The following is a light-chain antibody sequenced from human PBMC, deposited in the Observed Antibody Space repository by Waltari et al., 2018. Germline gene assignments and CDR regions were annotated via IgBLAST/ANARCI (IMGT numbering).Light chain of an antibody. CDR2: RAS. CDR1: QSSGPW. CDR3: QQYTNSPWT. J-gene: IGKJ1*01. Sequence: DIQMTQSPSTLSASVGDRVTITCPARQSSGPWCAWYQQKPGKAPTLLIYRASALESGVPSRFSSSGSGTEFTLTISSLHPDDLATYYCQQYTNSPWTFGQETKLE. V-gene: IGKV1-5*03.